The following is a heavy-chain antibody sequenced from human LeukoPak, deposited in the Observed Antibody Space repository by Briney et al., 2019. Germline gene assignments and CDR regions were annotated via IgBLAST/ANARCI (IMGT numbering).Heavy chain of an antibody. CDR3: ARESSRVGAFDI. D-gene: IGHD6-13*01. CDR1: GFTVSNSY. Sequence: SGGSLRLSCAASGFTVSNSYMNWVRQAPGKGLEWVSVIYSGGSTYYADSVKGRFTISRDNAKNSLYLQMNSLRAEDTAVYYCARESSRVGAFDIWGQGTMVTVSS. J-gene: IGHJ3*02. V-gene: IGHV3-53*01. CDR2: IYSGGST.